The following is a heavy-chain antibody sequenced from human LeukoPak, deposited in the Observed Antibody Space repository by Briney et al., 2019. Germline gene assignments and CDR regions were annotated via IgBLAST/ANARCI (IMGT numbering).Heavy chain of an antibody. V-gene: IGHV1-18*01. Sequence: ASVKVSCKASGYTFTDYGINWVRQAPGQGPEWMGWISTLYGNKNFAQKFQGRVTMTSDTSTSTAYLELASLTSDDTAAYYCAREWWGYDVLTGDNWFDPWGQGTLVIVSS. CDR1: GYTFTDYG. J-gene: IGHJ5*02. CDR2: ISTLYGNK. D-gene: IGHD3-9*01. CDR3: AREWWGYDVLTGDNWFDP.